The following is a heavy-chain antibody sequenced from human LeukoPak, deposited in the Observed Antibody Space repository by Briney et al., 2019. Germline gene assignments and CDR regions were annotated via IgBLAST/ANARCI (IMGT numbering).Heavy chain of an antibody. Sequence: SETLSLTCAVYGGSFSGYYWSWIRQPPGKGLEWIGEINHSGSTNYNPSLKSRVTISVDTSKNQFSLKLSSVTAADTAVYYCARGRYQWLRAYYYYGMAVWGQGTTVTLS. CDR1: GGSFSGYY. D-gene: IGHD5-12*01. CDR3: ARGRYQWLRAYYYYGMAV. J-gene: IGHJ6*02. CDR2: INHSGST. V-gene: IGHV4-34*01.